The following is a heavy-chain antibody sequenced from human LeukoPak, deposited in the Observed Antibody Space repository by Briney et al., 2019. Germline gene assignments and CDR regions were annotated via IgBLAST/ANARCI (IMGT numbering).Heavy chain of an antibody. CDR2: INHSGST. CDR1: GGSFSGYY. CDR3: ARDRGYSAYDWSH. Sequence: SETLSLTCAVYGGSFSGYYWSWIRQPPGKGLEWIGEINHSGSTNYNPSLKSRVTISVDTSKNQFSLKLRSVTAADTAVYYCARDRGYSAYDWSHWGQGSLVIVSS. D-gene: IGHD5-12*01. V-gene: IGHV4-34*01. J-gene: IGHJ4*02.